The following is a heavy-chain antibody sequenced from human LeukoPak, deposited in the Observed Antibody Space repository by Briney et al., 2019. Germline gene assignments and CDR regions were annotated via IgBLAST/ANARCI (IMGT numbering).Heavy chain of an antibody. CDR3: ARAPDWANWFDP. D-gene: IGHD2-21*01. CDR2: ISGSGGST. Sequence: PGGSLRLSCAASGFTFSSYAMSWVRQAPGKGLEWVSAISGSGGSTYYADSVKGRFTISRDNSKNTLYLQMNSLRAEDTAVYYCARAPDWANWFDPWGQGTLVTVSS. V-gene: IGHV3-23*01. J-gene: IGHJ5*02. CDR1: GFTFSSYA.